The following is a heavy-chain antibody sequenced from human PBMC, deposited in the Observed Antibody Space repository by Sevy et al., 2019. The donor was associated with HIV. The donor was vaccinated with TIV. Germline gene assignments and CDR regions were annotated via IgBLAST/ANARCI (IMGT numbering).Heavy chain of an antibody. CDR1: GFTFSPYS. J-gene: IGHJ4*02. D-gene: IGHD6-19*01. Sequence: GGSLRLSCAASGFTFSPYSMNWVRQAPGKGLEWVSSISSSSSYIYYTDSVKGRFTISRDNAKNSRYLQMNSLRVEDTAVYYCARDRSVAGTKTFDYWGQGTLVTVSS. CDR2: ISSSSSYI. CDR3: ARDRSVAGTKTFDY. V-gene: IGHV3-21*01.